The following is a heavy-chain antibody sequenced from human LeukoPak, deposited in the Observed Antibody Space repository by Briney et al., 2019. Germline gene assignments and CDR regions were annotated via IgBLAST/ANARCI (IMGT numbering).Heavy chain of an antibody. J-gene: IGHJ5*02. CDR2: IYHSGST. Sequence: SETLSLTCAVSGGSISSGGYSWSWIRQPPGKGLEWIGYIYHSGSTYYNPSLKSRVTISVDTSKNQFSLKLSSVTAADTAVYYCARAKGDFWSGYPPNWFDPWGQGTLVTVSS. V-gene: IGHV4-30-2*01. CDR1: GGSISSGGYS. CDR3: ARAKGDFWSGYPPNWFDP. D-gene: IGHD3-3*01.